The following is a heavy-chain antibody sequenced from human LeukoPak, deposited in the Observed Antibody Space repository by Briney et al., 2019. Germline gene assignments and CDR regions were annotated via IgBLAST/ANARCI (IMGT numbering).Heavy chain of an antibody. Sequence: PGGSLRLSCAASGFTVSSNYMSWVRQAPGKGLEWVSVIYSGGSTYYADSVKGRFTISRDNSKNTLYLQMNSLRAEDTAVYYCAKDGSVDYSNYVAPNWHYYYMDVWGKGTTVTVSS. V-gene: IGHV3-66*02. CDR3: AKDGSVDYSNYVAPNWHYYYMDV. CDR1: GFTVSSNY. CDR2: IYSGGST. J-gene: IGHJ6*03. D-gene: IGHD4-11*01.